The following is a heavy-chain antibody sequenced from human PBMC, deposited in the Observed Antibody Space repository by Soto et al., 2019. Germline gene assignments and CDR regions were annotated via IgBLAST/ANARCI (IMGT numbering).Heavy chain of an antibody. CDR2: IYPGDSDT. Sequence: LGESLKISCKGSGYSFTSYWIGWVRQMPGKGLEWMGIIYPGDSDTRYSPSFQGQVTISADKSISTAYLQWSSLKASDTALYYCARTSRDGYNYDGFDIWGQGTMVTVSS. V-gene: IGHV5-51*01. J-gene: IGHJ3*02. CDR1: GYSFTSYW. CDR3: ARTSRDGYNYDGFDI. D-gene: IGHD5-12*01.